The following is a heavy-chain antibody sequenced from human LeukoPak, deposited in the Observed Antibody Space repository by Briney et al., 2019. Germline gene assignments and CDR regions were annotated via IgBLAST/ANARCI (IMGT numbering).Heavy chain of an antibody. CDR2: IYSTGST. CDR1: GFTVSSNY. V-gene: IGHV3-53*01. D-gene: IGHD6-19*01. Sequence: PGWPLRLSCAASGFTVSSNYMSWVRQPAGKGLEWVSVIYSTGSTYYAASVKGRFTISRDNSKSTLYLQMNSLRGEDTAVFYCASGSSSGFELDYWGQGTLVTVSS. J-gene: IGHJ4*02. CDR3: ASGSSSGFELDY.